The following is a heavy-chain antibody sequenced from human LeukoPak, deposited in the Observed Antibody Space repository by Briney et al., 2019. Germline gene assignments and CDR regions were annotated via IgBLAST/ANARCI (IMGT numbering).Heavy chain of an antibody. J-gene: IGHJ4*02. CDR3: ARLGSSSWDLDY. Sequence: SETLSLTCAVYGGSFSGYYWSWIRQPPGKGLEWIGEINHSGSTNYNPSLKSRVTISVDTSKNQFSLKLSSVTAADTAVYYCARLGSSSWDLDYWGQGTLVTVSS. CDR2: INHSGST. V-gene: IGHV4-34*01. D-gene: IGHD6-13*01. CDR1: GGSFSGYY.